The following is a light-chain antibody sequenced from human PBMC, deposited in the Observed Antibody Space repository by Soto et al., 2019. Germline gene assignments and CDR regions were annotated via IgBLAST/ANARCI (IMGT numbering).Light chain of an antibody. CDR3: LSHTGSRTL. J-gene: IGLJ3*02. CDR1: SSDVGDYNY. CDR2: EVT. V-gene: IGLV2-14*01. Sequence: QSALTQPASVSGSPGQSITISCTGASSDVGDYNYVSWYQEHPGQVPKLIIFEVTTRPSGVSDRFSGSRSGNTASLTISGRQDEDEADYYCLSHTGSRTLFGGGTQLTVL.